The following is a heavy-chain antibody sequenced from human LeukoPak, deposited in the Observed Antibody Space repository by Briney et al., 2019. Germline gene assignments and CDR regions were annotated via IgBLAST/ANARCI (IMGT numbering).Heavy chain of an antibody. V-gene: IGHV3-21*01. Sequence: PGRSLRLSCAASGFSFSSYGIHWVRQAPGKGLEWVSSISSSSSYIYYADSVKGRFTISRDNAKNSLYLQMNSLRAEDTAVYYCARDLSHGVTKPRRSAFDIWGQGTMVTVSS. CDR3: ARDLSHGVTKPRRSAFDI. CDR1: GFSFSSYG. CDR2: ISSSSSYI. J-gene: IGHJ3*02. D-gene: IGHD2-21*02.